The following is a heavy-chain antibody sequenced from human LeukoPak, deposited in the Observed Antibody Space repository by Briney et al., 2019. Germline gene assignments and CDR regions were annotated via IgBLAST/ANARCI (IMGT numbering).Heavy chain of an antibody. V-gene: IGHV3-7*01. CDR3: RTWKQGYCSGYSCYNAFHI. CDR1: GFSLNRYW. D-gene: IGHD2-15*01. CDR2: MNHDRSEI. J-gene: IGHJ3*02. Sequence: GGSLRLSCAVSGFSLNRYWMSWVRLTPGKGLEWVATMNHDRSEIYHADSVKGRFTISRDDAKNSLYLQMNRLRVEDTAVYYCRTWKQGYCSGYSCYNAFHIWGQGTMVTVSS.